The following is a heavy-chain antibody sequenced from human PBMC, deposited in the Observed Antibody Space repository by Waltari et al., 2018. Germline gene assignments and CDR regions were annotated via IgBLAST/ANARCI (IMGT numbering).Heavy chain of an antibody. Sequence: QLQLQESGPGLVKPSETLSLTCTVSGGSISSSSYYWGWIRQPPGKGLEWIGSIYYSGSTYYTPSLKSRVTISVDTSKNQFSLKLSSVTAADTAVYYCARQGSSGYYLNFQHWGQGTLVTVSS. CDR3: ARQGSSGYYLNFQH. D-gene: IGHD3-22*01. CDR1: GGSISSSSYY. J-gene: IGHJ1*01. V-gene: IGHV4-39*01. CDR2: IYYSGST.